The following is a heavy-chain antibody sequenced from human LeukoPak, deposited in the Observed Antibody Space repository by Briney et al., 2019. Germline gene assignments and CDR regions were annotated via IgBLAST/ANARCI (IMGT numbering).Heavy chain of an antibody. D-gene: IGHD5-18*01. CDR3: ARARRGYSRTDAFDI. CDR1: GYTFTGYY. J-gene: IGHJ3*02. CDR2: ISPNSGGT. V-gene: IGHV1-2*02. Sequence: ASVKVSCKASGYTFTGYYMHWVRQAPGQGLEWMGWISPNSGGTNYAQKFQGRVTMTRDTSISTAYMELSRLRSDDTAVYYCARARRGYSRTDAFDIWGQGTMVTVSS.